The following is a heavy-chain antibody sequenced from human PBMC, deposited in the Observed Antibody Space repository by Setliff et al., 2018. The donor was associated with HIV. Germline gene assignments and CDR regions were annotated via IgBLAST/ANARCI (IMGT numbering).Heavy chain of an antibody. CDR2: IYTSGST. V-gene: IGHV4-61*09. CDR1: GGSISSGSYY. Sequence: PSETLSLTCTVSGGSISSGSYYWSWIRQPAGKGLEWIGHIYTSGSTNYNPSLKSRVTISVDTSKNQFSLKLSSVTAADTAVYYCARDRGIAALSYYYYYMDVWGKGTTVTV. D-gene: IGHD6-25*01. CDR3: ARDRGIAALSYYYYYMDV. J-gene: IGHJ6*03.